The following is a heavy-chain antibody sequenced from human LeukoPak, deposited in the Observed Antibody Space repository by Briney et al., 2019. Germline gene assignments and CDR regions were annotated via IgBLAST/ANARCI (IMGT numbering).Heavy chain of an antibody. Sequence: GGSLRLSCAASGFTFSSYSMNWVRQAPGKGLEWGSSISSSSSYIYYADSVKGRFTISRDNAKNSLYLQMNSLRAEDTAVYYCAREYSSSWYEGYYFDYWGQGTLVTVSS. CDR3: AREYSSSWYEGYYFDY. J-gene: IGHJ4*02. CDR1: GFTFSSYS. CDR2: ISSSSSYI. D-gene: IGHD6-13*01. V-gene: IGHV3-21*01.